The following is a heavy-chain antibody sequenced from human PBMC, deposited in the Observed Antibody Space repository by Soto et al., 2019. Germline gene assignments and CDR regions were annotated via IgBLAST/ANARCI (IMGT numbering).Heavy chain of an antibody. CDR2: ISGSGGST. J-gene: IGHJ3*02. Sequence: PXXSLRLSFAASGFTFSSYAMXWVPQAPGKGLEWVSAISGSGGSTYYADSVKGRFTISRDNSKNTLYLQMNSLRAEDTAVYYCAKVGKLWEILNGAFDIWGQGTMVTVSS. V-gene: IGHV3-23*01. D-gene: IGHD3-10*01. CDR1: GFTFSSYA. CDR3: AKVGKLWEILNGAFDI.